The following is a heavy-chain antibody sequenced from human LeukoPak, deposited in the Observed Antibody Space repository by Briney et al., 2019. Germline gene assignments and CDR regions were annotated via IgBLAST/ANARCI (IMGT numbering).Heavy chain of an antibody. CDR1: GFTFSSYG. D-gene: IGHD1-26*01. V-gene: IGHV3-30*02. Sequence: PGGSLRLSCAASGFTFSSYGMHWVRQAPGKGLEWVAFIRYDGSNKYYADSVKGRFTISRDNSKNTLYLQMNSLRAEDTAVYYCATGAGSYGAFDIWGQGTMVTVSS. J-gene: IGHJ3*02. CDR2: IRYDGSNK. CDR3: ATGAGSYGAFDI.